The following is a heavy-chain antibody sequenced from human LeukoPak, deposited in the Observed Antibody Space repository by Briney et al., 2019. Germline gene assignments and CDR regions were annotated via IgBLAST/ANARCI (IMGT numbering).Heavy chain of an antibody. Sequence: PSETLSLTCTVSGGSISSYYWSWIRQPPGKGLEWIGYIYYSGSTNYNPSLKSRVTISVDTSKNQFSLKLSSVTAADTAVYCCASSYYGPSSGYFDYWGQGTLVTVSS. CDR2: IYYSGST. CDR1: GGSISSYY. J-gene: IGHJ4*02. D-gene: IGHD3-10*01. CDR3: ASSYYGPSSGYFDY. V-gene: IGHV4-59*01.